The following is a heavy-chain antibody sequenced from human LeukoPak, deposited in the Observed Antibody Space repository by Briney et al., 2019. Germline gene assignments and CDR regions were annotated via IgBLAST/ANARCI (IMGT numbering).Heavy chain of an antibody. CDR1: GGSFSGYY. CDR2: INHSGST. V-gene: IGHV4-34*01. Sequence: SETLSLTCAVYGGSFSGYYWSWIRQPPGKGLEWIGEINHSGSTNYNPSLKSRVTISVDTSKNQFSLKLSSVTAADTAVYYCARLVLEECSSTSCYELFAFDIWGQGTMVTVSS. D-gene: IGHD2-2*01. J-gene: IGHJ3*02. CDR3: ARLVLEECSSTSCYELFAFDI.